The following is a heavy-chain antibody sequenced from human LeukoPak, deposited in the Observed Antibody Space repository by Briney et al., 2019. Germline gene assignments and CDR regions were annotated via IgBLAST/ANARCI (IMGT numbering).Heavy chain of an antibody. J-gene: IGHJ5*02. CDR2: ISGSGDST. D-gene: IGHD3-3*01. CDR1: RFTFSSYT. Sequence: GGSLRLSCAASRFTFSSYTMSWVRQAPGKGLEWVSDISGSGDSTCYADSVKGRFTISRDNSKNTLYLQVNSLRAEDTAVYYCARSIMIFGVARGLGDWFDPWGQGTLVTVSS. CDR3: ARSIMIFGVARGLGDWFDP. V-gene: IGHV3-23*01.